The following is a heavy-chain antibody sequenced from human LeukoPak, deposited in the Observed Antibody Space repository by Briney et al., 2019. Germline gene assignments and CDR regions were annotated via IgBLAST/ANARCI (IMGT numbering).Heavy chain of an antibody. J-gene: IGHJ1*01. CDR1: GGSISSYY. CDR3: ARGLMVFQH. CDR2: ICTSGST. D-gene: IGHD2-8*01. V-gene: IGHV4-4*09. Sequence: SETLSLTCTVSGGSISSYYWSWIRQPPGKGLEWIGYICTSGSTNYNPSLKSRVTISVDTSKNQFSLKLSSVTAADTAVYYCARGLMVFQHWGQGTLVTVSS.